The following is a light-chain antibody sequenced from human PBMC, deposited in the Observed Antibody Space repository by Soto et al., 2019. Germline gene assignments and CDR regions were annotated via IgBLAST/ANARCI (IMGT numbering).Light chain of an antibody. Sequence: DIQMTQSPSSLSASVGDRVTITCRASQGVSNFLAWYQHKPGKVPKLLIYAASTLQSGVPSQFSGSGSGTDFTVTISSLQPEDVPTYYCQKYNSAPLTFGQGTKVEIK. CDR3: QKYNSAPLT. CDR1: QGVSNF. CDR2: AAS. V-gene: IGKV1-27*01. J-gene: IGKJ1*01.